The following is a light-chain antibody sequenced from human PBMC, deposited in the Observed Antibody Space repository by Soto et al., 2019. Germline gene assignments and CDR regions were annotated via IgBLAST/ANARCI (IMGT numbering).Light chain of an antibody. V-gene: IGKV3-15*01. CDR3: QQYNNWPPWT. CDR1: QSVSNN. J-gene: IGKJ1*01. Sequence: ILMTQSPATLSVSPGERATLSCRASQSVSNNVAWYQQNPGQAPRLLIYDASTRATGIPARFSGSGSGTEFTLTISGLQSEDFAVYYCQQYNNWPPWTFGQGTKVEIK. CDR2: DAS.